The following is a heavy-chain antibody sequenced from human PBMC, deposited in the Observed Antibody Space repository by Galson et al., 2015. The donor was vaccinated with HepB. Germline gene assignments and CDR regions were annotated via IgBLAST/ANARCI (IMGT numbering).Heavy chain of an antibody. CDR3: ARHTLTAAGRVDY. Sequence: QSGAEVNKPGESLKISCKGSGYSFTRYWIGWVRQMPGKGLEWMGIIYPGGSDTRYSPSFQGQVTISAEKSISTAYLQWSSLKASDTAMYYCARHTLTAAGRVDYWGQGTLVTVSS. D-gene: IGHD6-13*01. CDR2: IYPGGSDT. CDR1: GYSFTRYW. V-gene: IGHV5-51*01. J-gene: IGHJ4*02.